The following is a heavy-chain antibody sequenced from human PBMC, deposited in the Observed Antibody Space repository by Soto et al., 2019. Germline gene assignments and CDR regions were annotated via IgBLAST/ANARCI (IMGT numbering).Heavy chain of an antibody. CDR3: AKEVWGLYTFGRPLDN. D-gene: IGHD3-16*01. CDR2: IWYDGSQK. V-gene: IGHV3-33*07. J-gene: IGHJ4*01. CDR1: GFNFSKFG. Sequence: ESGGRVVQPGRSLRLSCAASGFNFSKFGMYWVRQAPGKGLEWVAVIWYDGSQKYYADSVKGRFTISRDNSNNTLYLQMSSPRAEDTAVYYCAKEVWGLYTFGRPLDNWGHGTLVTVSS.